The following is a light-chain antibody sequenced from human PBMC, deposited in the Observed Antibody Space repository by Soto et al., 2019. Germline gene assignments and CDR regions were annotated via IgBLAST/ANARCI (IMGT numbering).Light chain of an antibody. J-gene: IGLJ1*01. CDR3: SSYTDRNNLV. CDR2: EVS. CDR1: SSDVGFHNH. Sequence: QSALTQPASVSGSPGQSITISCTGSSSDVGFHNHVSWYQQHPGKAPKLLIYEVSYRPPGVSARFSGSKSGDTATLTISGLQDEDEADYYCSSYTDRNNLVFGTGTKLTVL. V-gene: IGLV2-14*01.